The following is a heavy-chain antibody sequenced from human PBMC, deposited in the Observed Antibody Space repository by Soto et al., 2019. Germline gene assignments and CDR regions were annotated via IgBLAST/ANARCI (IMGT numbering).Heavy chain of an antibody. CDR2: INPSGGST. CDR3: ARVTYDSSGPPKESCDY. D-gene: IGHD3-22*01. CDR1: GYTFTSYY. V-gene: IGHV1-46*01. J-gene: IGHJ4*02. Sequence: ASVKVSCKASGYTFTSYYMHWVRQAPGQGLEWMGIINPSGGSTSYAQKFQGRVTMTRDTSTSTVYMELSSLRSEDTAVYYCARVTYDSSGPPKESCDYWGQGTLVTVSS.